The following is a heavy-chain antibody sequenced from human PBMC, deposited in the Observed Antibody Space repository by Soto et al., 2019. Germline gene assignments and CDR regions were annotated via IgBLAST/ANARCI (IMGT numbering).Heavy chain of an antibody. Sequence: QVQLVESGGGVVQPGRSLRLSCAASGFTFSSYGMHWVRQAPGKALEWVAVISYDGSNKYYADSVKGRFTISRDNSKNTLYLQMNSLRAEDTAVYYCAVSGSYNGYYFDYRGQGTLVTVSS. CDR1: GFTFSSYG. V-gene: IGHV3-30*03. CDR2: ISYDGSNK. J-gene: IGHJ4*02. D-gene: IGHD1-26*01. CDR3: AVSGSYNGYYFDY.